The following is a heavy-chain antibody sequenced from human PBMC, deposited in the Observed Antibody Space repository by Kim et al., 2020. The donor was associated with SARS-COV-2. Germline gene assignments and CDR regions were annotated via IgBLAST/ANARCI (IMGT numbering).Heavy chain of an antibody. Sequence: SETLSLTCTVSGDSISRSSNYWGWIRQPPGKGLEWIGSINYSGNTYYNPSLKSRVTISVDTSKNQFPLKMRSVTAADTAVYYCARLVSENSAVEYWGQGTLVTVSS. CDR2: INYSGNT. J-gene: IGHJ4*02. CDR3: ARLVSENSAVEY. V-gene: IGHV4-39*01. CDR1: GDSISRSSNY.